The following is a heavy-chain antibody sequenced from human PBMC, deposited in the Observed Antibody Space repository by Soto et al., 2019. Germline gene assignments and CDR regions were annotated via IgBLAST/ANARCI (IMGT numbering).Heavy chain of an antibody. Sequence: ASGKVSCKASGYTFTSYDINWVRQATGQGLEWMGWMNPNSGNTGYAQKFQGRVTMTRNTSISTAYMELSSLRSEDTAVYYCARGRYCSGGSCRGLIDYWGQGTLVTVSS. CDR3: ARGRYCSGGSCRGLIDY. V-gene: IGHV1-8*01. J-gene: IGHJ4*02. D-gene: IGHD2-15*01. CDR1: GYTFTSYD. CDR2: MNPNSGNT.